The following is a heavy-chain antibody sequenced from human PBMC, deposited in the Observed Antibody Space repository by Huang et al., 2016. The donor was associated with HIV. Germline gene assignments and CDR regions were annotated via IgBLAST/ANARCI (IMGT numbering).Heavy chain of an antibody. J-gene: IGHJ4*02. CDR3: ARHFGSWSGYFDS. CDR2: IYYSGDT. V-gene: IGHV4-39*01. D-gene: IGHD3-10*01. CDR1: GGSITDINYY. Sequence: QLQLQESGPGLVRPSETLSLICAVSGGSITDINYYWGWIRQPPGKGLEWIGSIYYSGDTEYNPSLKGRVTMSVDTSKNRFSLDIRSVAVADTAIYYCARHFGSWSGYFDSWGQGTLVPVSS.